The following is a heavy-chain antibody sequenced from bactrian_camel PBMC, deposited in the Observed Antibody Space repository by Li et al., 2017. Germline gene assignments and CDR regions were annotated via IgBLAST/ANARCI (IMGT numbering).Heavy chain of an antibody. J-gene: IGHJ4*01. D-gene: IGHD1*01. Sequence: HVQLVESGGGSVQSGGSLTLSCAATSPSYRSYCMGWFRQAPGREREGVATIASDGSTTYADSVVGRFTIPKENGKITLYLEMNSLKPEDTATYYCAAVGSRFRLVSRCSRGYKDSRFLERWGQGTQVTVS. CDR3: AAVGSRFRLVSRCSRGYKDSRFLER. CDR2: IASDGST. CDR1: SPSYRSYC. V-gene: IGHV3S53*01.